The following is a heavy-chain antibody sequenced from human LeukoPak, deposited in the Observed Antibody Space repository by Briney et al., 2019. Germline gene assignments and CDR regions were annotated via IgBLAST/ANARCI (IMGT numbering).Heavy chain of an antibody. CDR1: GFTFSSYG. CDR2: ISYDGGNK. CDR3: AKAVTAMVADY. V-gene: IGHV3-30*18. D-gene: IGHD5-18*01. Sequence: PGGSLRLSCAASGFTFSSYGMHWVRQAPGKGLEWMAVISYDGGNKYYADSVKGRFTISRDNSKNTLYLQMNSLRAEDTAVYYCAKAVTAMVADYWGQGTLVTASS. J-gene: IGHJ4*02.